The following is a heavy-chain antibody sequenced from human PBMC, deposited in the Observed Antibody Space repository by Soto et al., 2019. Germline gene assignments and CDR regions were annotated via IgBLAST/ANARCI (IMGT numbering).Heavy chain of an antibody. V-gene: IGHV1-18*01. D-gene: IGHD2-2*01. CDR3: ARGVGYCSSTCCLSFDAFDI. Sequence: QVQLVQSGAEVKKPGASVKVSCKASGYTFTSYGISWVRQAPGQGLEWMGWISAYNGNTNYAQKLQGRVTMTTDTSTSTAYMELRSLRSDDTAVYYCARGVGYCSSTCCLSFDAFDIWGQGTMVTVSS. J-gene: IGHJ3*02. CDR2: ISAYNGNT. CDR1: GYTFTSYG.